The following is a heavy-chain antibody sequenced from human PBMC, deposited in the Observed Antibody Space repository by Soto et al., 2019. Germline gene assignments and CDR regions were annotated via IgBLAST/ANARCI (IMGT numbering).Heavy chain of an antibody. J-gene: IGHJ4*02. D-gene: IGHD5-18*01. CDR1: GGSVSSGSYY. CDR2: IYYSGST. Sequence: SETLSLTCTVPGGSVSSGSYYWSWIRQPPGKGLEWIGYIYYSGSTNYNPSLKSRVTISVDTSKNQFSLKLSSVTAADTAVYYCARVPRGYSYGSINYWGQGTLVTVSS. V-gene: IGHV4-61*01. CDR3: ARVPRGYSYGSINY.